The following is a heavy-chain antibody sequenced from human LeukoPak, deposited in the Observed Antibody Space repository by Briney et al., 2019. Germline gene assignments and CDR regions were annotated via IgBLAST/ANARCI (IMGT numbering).Heavy chain of an antibody. CDR3: ARDRSRGYYDSSGYYPDAFDI. J-gene: IGHJ3*02. D-gene: IGHD3-22*01. CDR2: LKHDGSDQ. V-gene: IGHV3-7*01. CDR1: GFTFSNYW. Sequence: GGSLRLSCAASGFTFSNYWLTWVRQAPGKGLEWVANLKHDGSDQYYLDSVKGRFTISRDNAKNSLYLQMNSLRAEDTAVYYCARDRSRGYYDSSGYYPDAFDIWGQGTMVTVSS.